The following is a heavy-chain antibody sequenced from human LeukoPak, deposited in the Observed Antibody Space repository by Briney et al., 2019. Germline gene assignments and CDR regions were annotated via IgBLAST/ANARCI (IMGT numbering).Heavy chain of an antibody. CDR1: GGSFSGYY. Sequence: SETLSLTCAVYGGSFSGYYWSWIRQPPGKGLEWIGEINHGGSTNYNPSLKSRVTISVDTSKNQFSLKLSSVTAADTAVYYCARTHTIFGVVRRNWFDPWGQGTLVTVSS. J-gene: IGHJ5*02. D-gene: IGHD3-3*01. V-gene: IGHV4-34*01. CDR2: INHGGST. CDR3: ARTHTIFGVVRRNWFDP.